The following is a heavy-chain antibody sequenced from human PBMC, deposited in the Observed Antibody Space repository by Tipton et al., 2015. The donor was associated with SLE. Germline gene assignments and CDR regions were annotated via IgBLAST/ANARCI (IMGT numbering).Heavy chain of an antibody. J-gene: IGHJ4*02. CDR1: GGSFSGYY. V-gene: IGHV4-34*01. D-gene: IGHD6-6*01. Sequence: TLSLTCAVYGGSFSGYYWSWIRQPPGKGLEWFGEINHSGSTNYNPSLKSRVTISVDTSKNQFSLKLSSVTAADTAVYYCARERRGGQLGLFDYWGQGTLVTVPS. CDR2: INHSGST. CDR3: ARERRGGQLGLFDY.